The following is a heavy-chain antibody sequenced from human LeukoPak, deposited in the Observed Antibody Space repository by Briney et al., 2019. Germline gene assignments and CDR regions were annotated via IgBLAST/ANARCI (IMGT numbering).Heavy chain of an antibody. J-gene: IGHJ6*02. V-gene: IGHV4-61*08. CDR2: IYYSGST. D-gene: IGHD1-26*01. CDR3: ARGAVGATPYYYYYGMDV. Sequence: SETLSLTCTVSGGSISSGGYYWSWIRQHPGKGLEWIGYIYYSGSTNYNPSLKSRVTISVDTSKNQFSLKLSSVTAADTAVYYCARGAVGATPYYYYYGMDVWGQGTTVTVSS. CDR1: GGSISSGGYY.